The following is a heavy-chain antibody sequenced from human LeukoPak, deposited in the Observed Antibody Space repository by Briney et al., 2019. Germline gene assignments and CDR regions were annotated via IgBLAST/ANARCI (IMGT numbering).Heavy chain of an antibody. CDR3: ARGPRIAVAGSFDY. J-gene: IGHJ4*02. V-gene: IGHV3-64*01. D-gene: IGHD6-19*01. CDR2: ISSNGGST. CDR1: GFTFSSYA. Sequence: GGSLRLSCAASGFTFSSYAMHWVRQAPGKGLEYVSAISSNGGSTYYANSVKGRFTISRDNSKNTLYLQMGSLRAEDMAVYYCARGPRIAVAGSFDYWGQGTLVTASS.